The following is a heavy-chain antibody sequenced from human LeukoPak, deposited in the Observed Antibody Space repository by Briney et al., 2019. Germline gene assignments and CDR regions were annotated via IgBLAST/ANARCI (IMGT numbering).Heavy chain of an antibody. J-gene: IGHJ4*02. V-gene: IGHV4-34*01. Sequence: SETLSLTCAVYGGSFSGYYWSWIRQPPGKGPEWIGEINHSGSTNYNPSLKSRVTISVDTSKNQFSLKLSSVTAADTAVYYCARSPDATPHRAIAARSYYFDYWGQGTLVTVSS. CDR3: ARSPDATPHRAIAARSYYFDY. CDR2: INHSGST. D-gene: IGHD6-6*01. CDR1: GGSFSGYY.